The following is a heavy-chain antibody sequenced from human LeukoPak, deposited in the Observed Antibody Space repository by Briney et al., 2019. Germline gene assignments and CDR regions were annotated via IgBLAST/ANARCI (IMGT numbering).Heavy chain of an antibody. Sequence: SETLSLTCTVSGGSISSYYWSWIRQPPGKGLEWIGYIYYSGSTNYNPSLKSRVTISVDTSKNQFSLKLSSVTAADTAVYYCARQSLTTVTIVRRGLGWFDPWGQGTLVTVSS. J-gene: IGHJ5*02. CDR3: ARQSLTTVTIVRRGLGWFDP. CDR1: GGSISSYY. CDR2: IYYSGST. D-gene: IGHD4-17*01. V-gene: IGHV4-59*01.